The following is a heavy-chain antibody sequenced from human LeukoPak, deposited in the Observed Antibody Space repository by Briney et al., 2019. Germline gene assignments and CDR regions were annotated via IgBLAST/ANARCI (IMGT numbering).Heavy chain of an antibody. V-gene: IGHV4-34*01. CDR2: INHSGST. CDR3: ARVCLYCSGGSCPCDY. Sequence: GSLRLSCAASGFTFSDFDIHWVRQASGEGLEWIGEINHSGSTNYNPSLKSRVTISVDTSKNQFSLKLSSVTAADTAVYYCARVCLYCSGGSCPCDYWGQGTLVTVSS. CDR1: GFTFSDFD. D-gene: IGHD2-15*01. J-gene: IGHJ4*02.